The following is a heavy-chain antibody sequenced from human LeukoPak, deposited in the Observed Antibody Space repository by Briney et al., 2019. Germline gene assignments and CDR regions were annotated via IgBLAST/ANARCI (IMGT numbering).Heavy chain of an antibody. V-gene: IGHV3-30*18. CDR3: AKPVDTAMVTERGDAFDI. J-gene: IGHJ3*02. D-gene: IGHD5-18*01. Sequence: GRSLRLSCAASGFTFSSYGLHWVRQAPGKGLEWVALISYDVSNKYYTDSVKGRFTISRDNSKNTLYLQMNSLRAEDTAVYYCAKPVDTAMVTERGDAFDIWGQGTMVTVSS. CDR1: GFTFSSYG. CDR2: ISYDVSNK.